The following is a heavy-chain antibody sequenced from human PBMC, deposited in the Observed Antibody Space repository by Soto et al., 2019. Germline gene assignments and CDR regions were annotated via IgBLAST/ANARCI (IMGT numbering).Heavy chain of an antibody. V-gene: IGHV5-51*01. D-gene: IGHD3-3*02. Sequence: PGESLKISCKGVGYKFGSAWIGWVRQMPGKGLEWMGIIKPGTSDIRYSPSCRGHVTISADEAVSTAYLQWSSLKASDTAMYYCARQLSHICDSWGQGT. CDR1: GYKFGSAW. J-gene: IGHJ4*02. CDR3: ARQLSHICDS. CDR2: IKPGTSDI.